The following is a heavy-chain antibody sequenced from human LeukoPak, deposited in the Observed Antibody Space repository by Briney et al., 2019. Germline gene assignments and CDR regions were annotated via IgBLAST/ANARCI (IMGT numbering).Heavy chain of an antibody. V-gene: IGHV3-11*04. J-gene: IGHJ4*01. CDR3: AREGLGLSLASHFDY. Sequence: GGSLRLSCAASEFIVSINYMTWVRQAPGKGLEWVSYISSSGSTIYYADSVKGRFTISRDNAKNSLYLQMNSLRAEDTAVYYCAREGLGLSLASHFDYWGHGSLVIVSS. D-gene: IGHD3-16*01. CDR1: EFIVSINY. CDR2: ISSSGSTI.